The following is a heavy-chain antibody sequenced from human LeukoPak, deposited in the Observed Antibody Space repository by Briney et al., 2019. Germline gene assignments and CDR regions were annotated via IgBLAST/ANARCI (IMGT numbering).Heavy chain of an antibody. D-gene: IGHD5-18*01. CDR3: ARDCYDDYGYRYFDY. CDR1: GFTFSSHS. CDR2: IRSSSSYM. Sequence: GGSLRLSCAASGFTFSSHSMNWVRQTPGRGLEWVSSIRSSSSYMYYADSVKGRFTISRDDAKNSLYLQMNSLRAEDTAVYYCARDCYDDYGYRYFDYWGQGTLVTVSS. J-gene: IGHJ4*02. V-gene: IGHV3-21*01.